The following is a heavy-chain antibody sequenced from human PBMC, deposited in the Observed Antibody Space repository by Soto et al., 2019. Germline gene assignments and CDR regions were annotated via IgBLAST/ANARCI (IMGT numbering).Heavy chain of an antibody. V-gene: IGHV3-30-3*01. CDR3: AREGHYYDSSGYSIDY. CDR1: GFTFSSYA. Sequence: GGSLRLSCAASGFTFSSYAMHWVRQAPGKGLEWVAVISYDGSNKYYADSVKGRFTISRDNSKNTLYLQMNSLRAEDTAVYYCAREGHYYDSSGYSIDYWGQGTLVTVS. CDR2: ISYDGSNK. J-gene: IGHJ4*02. D-gene: IGHD3-22*01.